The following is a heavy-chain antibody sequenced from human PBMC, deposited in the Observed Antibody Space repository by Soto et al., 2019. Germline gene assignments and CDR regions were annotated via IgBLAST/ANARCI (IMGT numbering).Heavy chain of an antibody. Sequence: EVQLVESGGGLVQPGGSLRLSCAASGFTFSSYWMSWVRQAPGKGLEWVVNIKQDGSEKYYVDSEKGRFTISRDNAKNSLYLQMNSLRAEDTAVYYCARDRCTSTSCFPDYWGQGTLVTVSS. CDR1: GFTFSSYW. V-gene: IGHV3-7*01. D-gene: IGHD2-2*01. J-gene: IGHJ4*02. CDR3: ARDRCTSTSCFPDY. CDR2: IKQDGSEK.